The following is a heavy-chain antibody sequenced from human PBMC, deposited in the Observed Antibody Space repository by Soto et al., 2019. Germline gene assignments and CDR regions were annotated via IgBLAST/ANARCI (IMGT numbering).Heavy chain of an antibody. Sequence: SETLSLTCAVYGGSFSDHYWSWIRQTPGKGLEWIGEINHSGSTNYNPSFKSRVTISVDTSKNQFSLNLTSVTATDTAVYYCATVVIPGTRHTDFDSRGQGVSVTVSS. CDR3: ATVVIPGTRHTDFDS. CDR2: INHSGST. V-gene: IGHV4-34*01. D-gene: IGHD2-21*01. CDR1: GGSFSDHY. J-gene: IGHJ5*01.